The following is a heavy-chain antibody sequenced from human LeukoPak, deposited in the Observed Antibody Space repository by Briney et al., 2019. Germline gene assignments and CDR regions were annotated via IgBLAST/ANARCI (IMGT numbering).Heavy chain of an antibody. J-gene: IGHJ6*02. Sequence: SETLTLTCTVSGGSISSYYWSWIRQPPGTGLEWIGNIYDSGSTNYNLSLKSRVSISVDTSKNHFSLKLSSLTAADTAVYYCARIMEYRGYGDYYYGMDVWGQGTTVTVSS. CDR3: ARIMEYRGYGDYYYGMDV. CDR2: IYDSGST. CDR1: GGSISSYY. V-gene: IGHV4-59*12. D-gene: IGHD4/OR15-4a*01.